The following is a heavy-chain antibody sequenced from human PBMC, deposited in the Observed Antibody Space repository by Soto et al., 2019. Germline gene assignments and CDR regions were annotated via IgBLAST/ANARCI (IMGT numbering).Heavy chain of an antibody. Sequence: ASVKVSCKASGGTFSSYAISWVRQAPGQGLEWMGGIIPIFGTANYAQKFQERVTITRDMSTSTAYMELSSLRSEDTAVYYCAADPTYYYDSSGPTYYYYYGMDVWGQGTTVTVSS. CDR3: AADPTYYYDSSGPTYYYYYGMDV. J-gene: IGHJ6*02. D-gene: IGHD3-22*01. CDR2: IIPIFGTA. CDR1: GGTFSSYA. V-gene: IGHV1-69*05.